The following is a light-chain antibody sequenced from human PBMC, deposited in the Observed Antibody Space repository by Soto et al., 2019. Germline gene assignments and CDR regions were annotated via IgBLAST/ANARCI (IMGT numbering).Light chain of an antibody. Sequence: DIQLTQSPSFLSASVGDRVTITCRASQGISSYLAWYQQKPGKAPKLLIYAASTLQSGVPSRFSGSGSGTECTLTISSLQPEDFATHSCQQLNRYISFPFGQETRLEIK. CDR2: AAS. J-gene: IGKJ5*01. V-gene: IGKV1-9*01. CDR3: QQLNRYISFP. CDR1: QGISSY.